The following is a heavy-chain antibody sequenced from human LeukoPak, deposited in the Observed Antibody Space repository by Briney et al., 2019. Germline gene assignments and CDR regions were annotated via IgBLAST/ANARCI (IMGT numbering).Heavy chain of an antibody. D-gene: IGHD3-22*01. V-gene: IGHV1-69*04. CDR1: GGTFSSYA. Sequence: GASVRVSCKASGGTFSSYAISWVRQAPGQGLEWMGRIIPILGIANYAQKFQGRVTITADKSTSTAYMELSSLRSEDTAVYYCARSYYDSSGYSWGQGTLVTVSS. CDR2: IIPILGIA. CDR3: ARSYYDSSGYS. J-gene: IGHJ4*02.